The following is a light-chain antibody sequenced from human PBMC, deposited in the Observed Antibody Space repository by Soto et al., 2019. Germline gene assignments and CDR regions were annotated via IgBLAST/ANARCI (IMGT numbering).Light chain of an antibody. CDR1: SSDVGYSSS. V-gene: IGLV2-14*01. CDR3: CSWTSSATYV. Sequence: QSALIQPASVSGSPEQSITISCTGASSDVGYSSSVSWYQQHPGKAPKLVIFDVSNRPSGVSNRFSGSKSGNTASLTISGLQAEDEADYYCCSWTSSATYVFGTGTEVTVL. CDR2: DVS. J-gene: IGLJ1*01.